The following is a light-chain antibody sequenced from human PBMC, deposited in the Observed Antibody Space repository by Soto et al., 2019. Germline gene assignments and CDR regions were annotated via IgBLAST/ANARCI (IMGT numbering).Light chain of an antibody. Sequence: EIVLTQSPGTLSLSPGERATLSCRASQSVSSSYLAWYQQKPGQAPRLLIYGASSRATGIPDRFSGSGSGTDFTITIGRLEPEDFAVYYCQQYGSSPTWTFGQGTKVEIK. CDR1: QSVSSSY. CDR2: GAS. V-gene: IGKV3-20*01. J-gene: IGKJ1*01. CDR3: QQYGSSPTWT.